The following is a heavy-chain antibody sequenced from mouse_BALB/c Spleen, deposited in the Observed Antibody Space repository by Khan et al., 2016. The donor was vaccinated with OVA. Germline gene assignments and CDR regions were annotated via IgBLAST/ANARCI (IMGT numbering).Heavy chain of an antibody. Sequence: EVQLQESGGGLVPPGGSRKLSCAASGFTFSSYGMHWVRQAPEKGLEWVAYISSCSSNTYYADTVKGRFTISRDNPKNTLFLQITSLRSEDSAMYYCATYGWWGWGAGTAVTVAS. CDR1: GFTFSSYG. CDR3: ATYGWWG. D-gene: IGHD1-1*01. J-gene: IGHJ1*01. V-gene: IGHV5-17*02. CDR2: ISSCSSNT.